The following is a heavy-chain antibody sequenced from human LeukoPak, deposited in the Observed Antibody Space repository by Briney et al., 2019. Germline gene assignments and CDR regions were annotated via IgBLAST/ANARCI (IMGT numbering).Heavy chain of an antibody. CDR3: AKDQGPVIVVVPAARPRTNYYYYGMDV. Sequence: GGSLRLSCAASGFTFSSYGMHWVRQAPGKGLEWVAVISYDGSNKYYADSVKGRFTISRDNSKNTLYLQMNSLRAEDTAVYYCAKDQGPVIVVVPAARPRTNYYYYGMDVWGQGTTVTVSS. V-gene: IGHV3-30*18. J-gene: IGHJ6*02. CDR1: GFTFSSYG. CDR2: ISYDGSNK. D-gene: IGHD2-2*01.